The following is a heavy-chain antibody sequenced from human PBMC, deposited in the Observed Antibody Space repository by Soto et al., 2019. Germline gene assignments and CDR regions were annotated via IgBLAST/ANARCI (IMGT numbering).Heavy chain of an antibody. J-gene: IGHJ6*03. V-gene: IGHV1-2*04. CDR1: GYTFTGYY. CDR3: ARAGGPVLFLECFYMDV. Sequence: QVQLVQSGAEVKKPGASVKVSCKASGYTFTGYYMHWVRQAPGQGLEWMGWINPNSGGTNYAQKFQGWLTMTRDTSISTGYMEVSRLRSDDTAVYYCARAGGPVLFLECFYMDVWGKGTTVTVSS. CDR2: INPNSGGT. D-gene: IGHD3-3*01.